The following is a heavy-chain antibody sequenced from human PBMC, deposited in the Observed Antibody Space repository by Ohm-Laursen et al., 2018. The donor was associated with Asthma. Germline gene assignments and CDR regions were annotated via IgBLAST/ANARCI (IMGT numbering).Heavy chain of an antibody. CDR3: TRGGGSDGFIS. J-gene: IGHJ5*02. D-gene: IGHD5-24*01. V-gene: IGHV1-18*01. CDR2: ISANNGYT. Sequence: ASVKISCKTSGYKFTTYGIHWVRQAPGQGLEWMGWISANNGYTDFAQRLRGRVFLTTDISSSTAYMELRSLTSDDTAIYYCTRGGGSDGFISWGQGTLVTVSS. CDR1: GYKFTTYG.